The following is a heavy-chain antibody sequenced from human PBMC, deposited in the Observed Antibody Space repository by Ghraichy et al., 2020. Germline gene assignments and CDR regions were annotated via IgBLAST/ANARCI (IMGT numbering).Heavy chain of an antibody. D-gene: IGHD3-16*01. CDR1: GFTFSSYE. J-gene: IGHJ6*02. V-gene: IGHV3-48*03. Sequence: GGSLRLSCAASGFTFSSYEMNWVRQAPGKGLEWVSYISSSGSTIYYADSVKGRFTISRDNAKNSLYLQMNSLRAEDTAVYYCARDGGRIAYYYYYGMDVWGQGTTVTVSS. CDR2: ISSSGSTI. CDR3: ARDGGRIAYYYYYGMDV.